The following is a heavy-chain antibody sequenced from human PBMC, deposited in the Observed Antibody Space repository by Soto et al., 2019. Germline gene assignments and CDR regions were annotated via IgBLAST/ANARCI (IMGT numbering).Heavy chain of an antibody. CDR2: SSAYTDNT. D-gene: IGHD1-1*01. J-gene: IGHJ6*01. CDR3: ARENWNYDYYYGMDV. Sequence: ASVKVSCKASGYPFTTYCITCVRQAPGQGLEWLVWSSAYTDNTNYSQNLQGRVTMTTDTSTSTAYMELRSLRSDDTAVYYCARENWNYDYYYGMDVWGQGTTVTVPS. CDR1: GYPFTTYC. V-gene: IGHV1-18*04.